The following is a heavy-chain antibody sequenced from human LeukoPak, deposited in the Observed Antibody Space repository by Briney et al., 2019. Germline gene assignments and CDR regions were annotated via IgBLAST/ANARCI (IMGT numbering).Heavy chain of an antibody. CDR2: IYNGRNT. Sequence: SETLSLTCSASGASTSSRYWSWIRQSPGRTLEWIGHIYNGRNTKYNPSLTSRVTISVDTSKNQFSLSLTSVTATDTAIYYCAQTTGWPGFDFWGPGALVTVSS. CDR3: AQTTGWPGFDF. CDR1: GASTSSRY. J-gene: IGHJ4*02. D-gene: IGHD6-19*01. V-gene: IGHV4-59*08.